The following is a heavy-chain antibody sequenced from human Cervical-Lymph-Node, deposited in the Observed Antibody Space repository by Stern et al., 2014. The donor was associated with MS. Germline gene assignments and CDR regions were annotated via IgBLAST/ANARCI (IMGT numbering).Heavy chain of an antibody. J-gene: IGHJ6*02. D-gene: IGHD6-19*01. Sequence: VQLVQSGAEVKKPGESLKISCKGSGYSFTSYWIGWVRQMPGKGLEWMGIIYPGDSDNRYSPSFQGQVTISAVNSISTAYLQWSSLKASDTAMYYCARSVAVAGSGYYYYYGMDVWGQGTTVTVSS. CDR1: GYSFTSYW. V-gene: IGHV5-51*03. CDR2: IYPGDSDN. CDR3: ARSVAVAGSGYYYYYGMDV.